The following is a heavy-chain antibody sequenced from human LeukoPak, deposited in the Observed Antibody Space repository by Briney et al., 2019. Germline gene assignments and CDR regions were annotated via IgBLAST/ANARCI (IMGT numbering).Heavy chain of an antibody. J-gene: IGHJ5*02. Sequence: ASVKVSCKASGYTFTSYGISWVRQAPGQGLEWMGWISAYNGNTNYAQKFQGRVTMTRDTSISTAYMELSRLRSDDTAVYYCARGLRAAQWYWFDPWGQGTLVTVSS. D-gene: IGHD3-16*01. V-gene: IGHV1-18*01. CDR3: ARGLRAAQWYWFDP. CDR1: GYTFTSYG. CDR2: ISAYNGNT.